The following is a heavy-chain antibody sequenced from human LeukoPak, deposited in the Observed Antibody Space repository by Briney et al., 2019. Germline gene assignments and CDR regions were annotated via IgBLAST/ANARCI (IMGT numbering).Heavy chain of an antibody. J-gene: IGHJ2*01. D-gene: IGHD4-23*01. CDR2: INYSGST. Sequence: SQTLSLTCTVSGGSISSNYWSWIRQPPGKGLEWIGYINYSGSTNYNPSLKSRVTISVDTSKNQFSLKLSSVTAADTAVYYCARLKRLTTVAYWYFDLWGRGTLVTVSS. CDR3: ARLKRLTTVAYWYFDL. V-gene: IGHV4-59*08. CDR1: GGSISSNY.